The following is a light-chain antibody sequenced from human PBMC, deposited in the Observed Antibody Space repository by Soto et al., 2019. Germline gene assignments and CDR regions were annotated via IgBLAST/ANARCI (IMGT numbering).Light chain of an antibody. V-gene: IGLV1-40*01. CDR2: GNR. J-gene: IGLJ2*01. CDR1: SSNLGAGYD. CDR3: SSYAGSSNFVV. Sequence: QSVLTQPPSVSGAPGQRVTISCTGNSSNLGAGYDVHWYQQLPGAAPKLVIFGNRNRPSGVPERFSGSKSGNTASLTVSGLQAEDEAAYYCSSYAGSSNFVVFGGGTQLTVL.